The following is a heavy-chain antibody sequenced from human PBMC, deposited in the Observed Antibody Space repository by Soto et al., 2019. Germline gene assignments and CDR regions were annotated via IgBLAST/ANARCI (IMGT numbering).Heavy chain of an antibody. Sequence: ASVKVSCKASGYTFATYDFAWVRQATGQGLEWMGWMNPYTGNTGYAQAFRGRLTMTRNTSITAAYMELSSLTSEDTAVYFCARRLERSGPYYLDSWGQGTLVTVSS. CDR3: ARRLERSGPYYLDS. CDR2: MNPYTGNT. D-gene: IGHD3-16*01. V-gene: IGHV1-8*01. CDR1: GYTFATYD. J-gene: IGHJ4*02.